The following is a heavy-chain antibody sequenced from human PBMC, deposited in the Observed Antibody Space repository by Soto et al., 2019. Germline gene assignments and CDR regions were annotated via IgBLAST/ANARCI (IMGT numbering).Heavy chain of an antibody. V-gene: IGHV1-2*02. J-gene: IGHJ5*02. CDR2: INPNSGGT. D-gene: IGHD2-2*01. CDR3: SRPYCGSNSCHNWFDP. CDR1: GYIFTYYY. Sequence: ASVKVSCKASGYIFTYYYMNWVVQAPGRGLEWMGWINPNSGGTNYAQKFQGRVTMTTDTSISTAYMELSRLRSDDTAVYYCSRPYCGSNSCHNWFDPWGQGSLVTVSS.